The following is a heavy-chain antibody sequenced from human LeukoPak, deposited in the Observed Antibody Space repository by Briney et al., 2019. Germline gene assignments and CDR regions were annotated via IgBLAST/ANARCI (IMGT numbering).Heavy chain of an antibody. CDR1: GYTFTSYG. V-gene: IGHV1-18*01. D-gene: IGHD2-15*01. Sequence: GASVKVSCKASGYTFTSYGISWVRQAPGQGLEWMGWISAYNGNTNYAQKLQGRVTMTTDTSTSTAYMELRSLRSDDTAVYYCARDATGVVVVAAGSTSGQPNTPCDIWGQGTMVTVSS. J-gene: IGHJ3*02. CDR2: ISAYNGNT. CDR3: ARDATGVVVVAAGSTSGQPNTPCDI.